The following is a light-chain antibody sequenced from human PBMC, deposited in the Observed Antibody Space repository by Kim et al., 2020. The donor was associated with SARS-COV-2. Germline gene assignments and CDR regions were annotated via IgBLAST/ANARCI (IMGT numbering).Light chain of an antibody. Sequence: ATITCKSSQSVLYSSNNKNYLAWYQQKPGQPPNLLIYWASTREYGVPDRFSGSGSGTDFTLTISSLQAEDVAIYYCQQYYTTPLTFGGGTKVDIK. CDR3: QQYYTTPLT. CDR1: QSVLYSSNNKNY. V-gene: IGKV4-1*01. J-gene: IGKJ4*01. CDR2: WAS.